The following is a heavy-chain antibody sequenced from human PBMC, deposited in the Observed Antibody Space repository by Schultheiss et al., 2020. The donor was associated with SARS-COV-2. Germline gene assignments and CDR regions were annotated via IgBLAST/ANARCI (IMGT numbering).Heavy chain of an antibody. Sequence: GESLKISCAASGFTFSSYAMHWVRQAPGKGLEWVAVISYDGSNKYYADSVKGRFTISRDNSKNTLYLQMNSLRAEDTAVYYCARSLTMIVGRQGASDYWGQGTLVTVSS. V-gene: IGHV3-30*07. J-gene: IGHJ4*02. CDR3: ARSLTMIVGRQGASDY. CDR1: GFTFSSYA. CDR2: ISYDGSNK. D-gene: IGHD3-22*01.